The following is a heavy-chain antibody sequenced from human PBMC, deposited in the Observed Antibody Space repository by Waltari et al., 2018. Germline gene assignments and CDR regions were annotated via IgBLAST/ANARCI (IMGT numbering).Heavy chain of an antibody. V-gene: IGHV3-23*04. D-gene: IGHD3-10*01. Sequence: EVQLVESGGGLVQPGGSLRLSCAASGFTFSSYAMSWVRQAPGKGLEWVSAISGSGGSTYYADSVKGRFTIARDNSKNTLYLQMNSLRAEDTAVYYCAKQEGGYYGSGERSAYYYYYGMDVWGQGTTVTVSS. CDR3: AKQEGGYYGSGERSAYYYYYGMDV. CDR2: ISGSGGST. J-gene: IGHJ6*02. CDR1: GFTFSSYA.